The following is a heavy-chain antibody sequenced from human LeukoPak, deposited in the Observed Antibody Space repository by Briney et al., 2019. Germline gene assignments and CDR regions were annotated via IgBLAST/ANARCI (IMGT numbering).Heavy chain of an antibody. CDR2: ISWNSGSI. Sequence: PGRSLRLSCAGSGFNFDDYAMHWVRQAPGKGLEWVSGISWNSGSIGYADSVRGRFTISRDNAKNSLYLQMNSLRPEDTALYYCAKDVGSSGWSATNNWFDPWGQGTLVTVSS. J-gene: IGHJ5*02. CDR1: GFNFDDYA. CDR3: AKDVGSSGWSATNNWFDP. D-gene: IGHD6-19*01. V-gene: IGHV3-9*01.